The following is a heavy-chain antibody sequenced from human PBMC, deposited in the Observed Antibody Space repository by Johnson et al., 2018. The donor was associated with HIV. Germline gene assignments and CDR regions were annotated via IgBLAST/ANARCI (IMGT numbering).Heavy chain of an antibody. CDR2: FSNDVTSK. CDR1: GFTFSIYG. J-gene: IGHJ3*02. CDR3: AREDPREFHGYGGDGYDI. Sequence: QVQLVESGGGVVQPGGSLRLTCSASGFTFSIYGMHWVRQPPGKGLEWMTGFSNDVTSKYYANSVTGRFTISRDNAKNALYLQMNSLRAEDTALYYCAREDPREFHGYGGDGYDIWGQGTMVTVAS. V-gene: IGHV3-30*03. D-gene: IGHD3-16*01.